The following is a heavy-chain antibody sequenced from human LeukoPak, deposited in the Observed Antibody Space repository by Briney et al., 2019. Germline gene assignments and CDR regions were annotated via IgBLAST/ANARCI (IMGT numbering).Heavy chain of an antibody. Sequence: GGSLRLSCAASGFTFSSSAMSWVRQAPGKGLEWVSAISGSSSNTYYADSVKGRLTISRDNSKNTLYLQMSSLRAEDTAVYYCVKEASRAYFDYWGQGTLVTVSS. J-gene: IGHJ4*02. CDR3: VKEASRAYFDY. V-gene: IGHV3-23*01. D-gene: IGHD2-2*01. CDR2: ISGSSSNT. CDR1: GFTFSSSA.